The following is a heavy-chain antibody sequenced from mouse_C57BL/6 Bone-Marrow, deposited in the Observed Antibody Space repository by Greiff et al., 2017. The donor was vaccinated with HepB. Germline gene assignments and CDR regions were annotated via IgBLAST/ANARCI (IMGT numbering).Heavy chain of an antibody. V-gene: IGHV3-3*01. CDR1: GFSINSDCY. CDR3: ARAAYYSNYGWFAY. Sequence: EVQGVESGPSLVRPSQTLSLTCTVTGFSINSDCYWIWIRQFPGNKLEYIGYTFYSGITYYNPSLESRTYITRDTSKNQFSLKLSSVTTEDTATYYCARAAYYSNYGWFAYWGQGTLVTVSA. CDR2: TFYSGIT. J-gene: IGHJ3*01. D-gene: IGHD2-5*01.